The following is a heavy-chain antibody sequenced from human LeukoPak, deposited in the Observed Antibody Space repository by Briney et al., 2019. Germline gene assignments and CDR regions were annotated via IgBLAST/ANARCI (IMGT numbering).Heavy chain of an antibody. J-gene: IGHJ3*02. CDR1: GGSISSYY. CDR3: ARFEYAFDI. Sequence: SETLSLTCTVSGGSISSYYWSWIRQPPGKGLEWIGYIYYGGSTNYNPSLKSRVTISVDTSKNQFSLKLSSVTAADTAVYYCARFEYAFDIWGQGTMVTVSS. V-gene: IGHV4-59*08. CDR2: IYYGGST.